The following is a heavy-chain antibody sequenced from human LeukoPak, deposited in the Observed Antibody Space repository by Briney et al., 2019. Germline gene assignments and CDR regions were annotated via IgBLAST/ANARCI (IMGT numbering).Heavy chain of an antibody. J-gene: IGHJ6*03. V-gene: IGHV1-8*01. Sequence: ASVTVSCKASGYTFTSYDINWVRQATGQGLEWMGWMNPNSGNTGYAQKFQGRVTMTRNTSISTAYMELSSLRSEDTAVYYCARRSVVYYYYYMNVWGKGTTVTVSS. D-gene: IGHD1-26*01. CDR3: ARRSVVYYYYYMNV. CDR1: GYTFTSYD. CDR2: MNPNSGNT.